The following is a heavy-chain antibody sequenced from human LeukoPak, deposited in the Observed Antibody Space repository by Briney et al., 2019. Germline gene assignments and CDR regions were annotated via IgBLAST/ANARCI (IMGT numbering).Heavy chain of an antibody. CDR1: GGSFSGYY. J-gene: IGHJ4*02. CDR3: AAGAAAGKDFDY. Sequence: SETLSLTCAVYGGSFSGYYWSWIRQPPGKGLEWIGEINHSGSTNYNPSLKSRVTISVDTSKNQFSLRLSSVTAADTAVYYCAAGAAAGKDFDYWGQGTLVTVSS. V-gene: IGHV4-34*01. CDR2: INHSGST. D-gene: IGHD6-13*01.